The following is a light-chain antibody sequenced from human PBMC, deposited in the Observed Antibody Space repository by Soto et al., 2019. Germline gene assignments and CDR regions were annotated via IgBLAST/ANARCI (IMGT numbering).Light chain of an antibody. V-gene: IGKV3-20*01. CDR2: GAS. CDR1: QSVTSSF. CDR3: HQYGSSPLT. Sequence: EIVLTQSAGTLSLSPGERAILTCRASQSVTSSFLAWYQQRPGQAPRLLIYGASTRASGIPDRFSGSESWTDFTLIISRLAPEDFAMYYCHQYGSSPLTFGPGTKVDIK. J-gene: IGKJ3*01.